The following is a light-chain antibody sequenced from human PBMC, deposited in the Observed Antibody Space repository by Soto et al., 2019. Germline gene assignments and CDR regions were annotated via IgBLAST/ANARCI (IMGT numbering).Light chain of an antibody. CDR3: ATWDTSLKGVV. CDR1: SSTIGTNY. V-gene: IGLV1-51*01. CDR2: END. J-gene: IGLJ2*01. Sequence: QSVLTQPPSVSAAPGQKVTISCSGSSSTIGTNYVSWYQHLPGTTPKLLINENDRRPSGIPDRFSGSKTGTSATLAITGRQTGDEAEYFCATWDTSLKGVVFGGGTQLTVL.